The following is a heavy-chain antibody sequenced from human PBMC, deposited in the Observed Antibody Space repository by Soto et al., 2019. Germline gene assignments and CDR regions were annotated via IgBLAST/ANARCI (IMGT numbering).Heavy chain of an antibody. CDR1: GYTFTHYG. CDR3: ARDLHPGGKYWYFEI. V-gene: IGHV1-18*01. J-gene: IGHJ2*01. Sequence: QVQLVQSGAEVKKPGASVKVSCKASGYTFTHYGITWVRQAPGQGLEWMGWINSFSGDTNYPQKLQGRLTMTTDTSTNTVYMELRNLRSDDTAVYYCARDLHPGGKYWYFEIWGRGTLVTVSS. D-gene: IGHD2-15*01. CDR2: INSFSGDT.